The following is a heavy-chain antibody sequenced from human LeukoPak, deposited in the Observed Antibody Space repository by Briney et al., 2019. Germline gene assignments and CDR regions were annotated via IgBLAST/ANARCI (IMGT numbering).Heavy chain of an antibody. Sequence: GGSLRLSCAASGFTFSSYSMNWVRQAPGKGLEWVSSISSSSSYIYYADSVKGRFTISRDNSKNTLYLQMNSLRAEDTAVYYCATQDTIFGVVIRPDYWGQGTLVTVSS. J-gene: IGHJ4*02. D-gene: IGHD3-3*01. CDR1: GFTFSSYS. CDR3: ATQDTIFGVVIRPDY. CDR2: ISSSSSYI. V-gene: IGHV3-21*04.